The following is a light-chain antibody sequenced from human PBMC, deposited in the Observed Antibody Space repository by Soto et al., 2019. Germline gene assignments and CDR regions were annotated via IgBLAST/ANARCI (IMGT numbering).Light chain of an antibody. CDR3: QPSGDTPPWT. Sequence: DIQMTQSPSSLSASVGARVIITCRASQSIRKYLNWYQHKPGKVPTLLIYAASSLQSGVPSRFSGSGSGTEFTLAITSLQPEDLATYYCQPSGDTPPWTFGQGTKVEIK. CDR2: AAS. J-gene: IGKJ1*01. V-gene: IGKV1-39*01. CDR1: QSIRKY.